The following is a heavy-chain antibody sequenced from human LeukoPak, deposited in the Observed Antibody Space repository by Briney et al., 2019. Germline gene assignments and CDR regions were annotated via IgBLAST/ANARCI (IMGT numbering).Heavy chain of an antibody. CDR2: ITDDGSTA. J-gene: IGHJ4*02. Sequence: GGSLTLSCAASGFNVSSYWMHWVRQAPGKGLVWVSHITDDGSTAEYADSVKGRFTISRDSAKNTLYLQMNSLRADDTAMYHCVRDTPGDSLDYWGQGTLVTVSS. CDR3: VRDTPGDSLDY. CDR1: GFNVSSYW. D-gene: IGHD4-17*01. V-gene: IGHV3-74*01.